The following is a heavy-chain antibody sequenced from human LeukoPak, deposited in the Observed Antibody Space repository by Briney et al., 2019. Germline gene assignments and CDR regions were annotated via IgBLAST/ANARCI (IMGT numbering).Heavy chain of an antibody. CDR3: ARDMGGMTTEYYFDY. Sequence: GGSLRLSCATSGFTISNYAIHWVRQAPGKGLEWVADISFDGDNEYYADTVRGRFMIARDNSKNTVYLQMNSLTIEDTAVYYCARDMGGMTTEYYFDYWGQGTLVTVSS. D-gene: IGHD4-11*01. V-gene: IGHV3-30-3*01. J-gene: IGHJ4*02. CDR1: GFTISNYA. CDR2: ISFDGDNE.